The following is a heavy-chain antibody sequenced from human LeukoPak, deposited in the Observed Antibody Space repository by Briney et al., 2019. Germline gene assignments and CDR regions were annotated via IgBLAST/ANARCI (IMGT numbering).Heavy chain of an antibody. Sequence: GGSLRLSCAASGFTFSSYSMNWVRQAPGKGREWVSAISSSSSYIYYADSVKGRFTISRDNDKNSMSLQMNRLRAEDTAVYYCARAEFYCSGGSCYEYWAQGTLVTVSS. CDR1: GFTFSSYS. CDR3: ARAEFYCSGGSCYEY. D-gene: IGHD2-15*01. J-gene: IGHJ4*02. V-gene: IGHV3-21*01. CDR2: ISSSSSYI.